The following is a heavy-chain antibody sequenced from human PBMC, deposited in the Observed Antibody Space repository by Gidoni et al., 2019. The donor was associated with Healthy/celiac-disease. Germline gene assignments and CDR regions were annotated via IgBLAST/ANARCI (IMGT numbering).Heavy chain of an antibody. V-gene: IGHV3-30*18. CDR3: AKDRSSGYDQEYYFDY. J-gene: IGHJ4*02. CDR2: ISYDGSNK. CDR1: RFTFSSYG. D-gene: IGHD5-12*01. Sequence: QVQLVESGGGVVQPGRSLRLSCAASRFTFSSYGMHWVRQAPGKGLEWVAVISYDGSNKYYADSVKGRFTISRDNSKNTLYLQMNSLRAEDTAVYYCAKDRSSGYDQEYYFDYWGQGTLVTVSS.